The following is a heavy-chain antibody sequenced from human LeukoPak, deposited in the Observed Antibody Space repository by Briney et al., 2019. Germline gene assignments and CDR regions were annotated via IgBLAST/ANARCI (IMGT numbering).Heavy chain of an antibody. CDR3: ARLGRVVQAAINWFDP. CDR1: GYIFTSYW. J-gene: IGHJ5*02. Sequence: GESLKISCKGSGYIFTSYWIGWVRQMPGKGLEWMGIIYPGDSDTRYSPSFQGQVTISADTSISTAYLPSRSLKASDTAMYYSARLGRVVQAAINWFDPWGQGTLVTVSS. V-gene: IGHV5-51*01. D-gene: IGHD2-2*02. CDR2: IYPGDSDT.